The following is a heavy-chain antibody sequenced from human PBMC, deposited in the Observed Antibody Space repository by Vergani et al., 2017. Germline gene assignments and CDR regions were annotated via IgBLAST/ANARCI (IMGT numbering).Heavy chain of an antibody. V-gene: IGHV4-4*01. CDR1: GGFVSSTNW. CDR3: ARPLREGRDGYVTGAFDL. J-gene: IGHJ3*01. CDR2: IYYSGTA. D-gene: IGHD5-24*01. Sequence: QVQLQESGPGLVKPPGTLSLTCAVSGGFVSSTNWWSWVRQPPGKGLEWIGSIYYSGTAYYNPSLKSRVTISADTSKNQFSLRLNSVTAADTAVYSCARPLREGRDGYVTGAFDLWGQGTVVIVSS.